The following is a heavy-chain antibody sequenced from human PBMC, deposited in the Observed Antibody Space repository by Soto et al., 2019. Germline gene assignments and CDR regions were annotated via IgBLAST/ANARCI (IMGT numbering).Heavy chain of an antibody. J-gene: IGHJ6*02. V-gene: IGHV4-30-4*01. CDR1: GGSISSGDYY. Sequence: SETLSLTCTVSGGSISSGDYYWSWIRQPPGKGLEWIGYIYYSGSTYYNPSLKSRVTISVDTSKNQFSLKLSSVTAADTAVYYCARNRGVGDYYYYGMDVWGQGTTVTV. CDR2: IYYSGST. D-gene: IGHD3-10*01. CDR3: ARNRGVGDYYYYGMDV.